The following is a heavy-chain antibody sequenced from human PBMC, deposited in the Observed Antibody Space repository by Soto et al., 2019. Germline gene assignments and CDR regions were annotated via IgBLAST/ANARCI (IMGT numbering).Heavy chain of an antibody. CDR3: TRGGDPYKTGH. J-gene: IGHJ4*02. Sequence: QVQLQESGPGLVKPSETLSLTCTVPGGSLNIGTYYWSWIRQPPGKGLEWIGFIHYSGSTNYNPSLKGRVTMSVDTSKNQFSLKLTSVNTADTAIYYCTRGGDPYKTGHWGQGTLVTVSS. CDR1: GGSLNIGTYY. D-gene: IGHD2-21*01. CDR2: IHYSGST. V-gene: IGHV4-61*01.